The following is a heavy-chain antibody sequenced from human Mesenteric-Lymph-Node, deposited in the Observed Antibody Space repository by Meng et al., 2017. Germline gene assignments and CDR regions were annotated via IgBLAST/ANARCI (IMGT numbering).Heavy chain of an antibody. CDR3: ARDPNHRYFDL. CDR1: GFTFSSYG. J-gene: IGHJ2*01. CDR2: VWYDGSNK. V-gene: IGHV3-33*01. D-gene: IGHD2-8*01. Sequence: LTGAASGFTFSSYGMHRGRQAPGKGLEWVAVVWYDGSNKYYADSVKGRFTISRDNSKNTLYLQMNSPRAEDTAVYYCARDPNHRYFDLWGRGTQVTVSS.